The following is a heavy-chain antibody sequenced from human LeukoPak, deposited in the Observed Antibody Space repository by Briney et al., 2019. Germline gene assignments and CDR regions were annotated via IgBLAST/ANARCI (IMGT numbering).Heavy chain of an antibody. CDR3: ARYYYGSGSHYYYMDV. CDR1: GFTFSSYS. J-gene: IGHJ6*03. D-gene: IGHD3-10*01. Sequence: KSGGSLRLSCAASGFTFSSYSMNWVRQAPGKGLEWVSSISSSSSYIYYADSVKGRFTISRDNAKNSLYLQMNSLRAADTAVYYCARYYYGSGSHYYYMDVWGEGTTVTVSS. CDR2: ISSSSSYI. V-gene: IGHV3-21*01.